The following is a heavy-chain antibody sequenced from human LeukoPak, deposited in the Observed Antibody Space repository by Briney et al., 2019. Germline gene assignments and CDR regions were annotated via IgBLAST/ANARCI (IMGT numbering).Heavy chain of an antibody. D-gene: IGHD6-19*01. J-gene: IGHJ3*02. CDR3: ARTSSGWSGDAFDI. CDR2: IYYSGST. V-gene: IGHV4-59*01. CDR1: GRSISSYY. Sequence: SETLSLTCTVAGRSISSYYWSWIRQPPGKGLGWIGYIYYSGSTNYNPSLKSRVTISVDTSKNQFSLKLSSVTAADTAVYYCARTSSGWSGDAFDIWGQGTMVTVSS.